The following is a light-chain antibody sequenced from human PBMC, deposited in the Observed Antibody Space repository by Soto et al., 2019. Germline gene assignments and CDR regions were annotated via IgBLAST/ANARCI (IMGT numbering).Light chain of an antibody. CDR3: QTWGTEV. J-gene: IGLJ2*01. CDR1: SGHSSYA. Sequence: QLVLTQSPSASASLGASVKLTCTLSSGHSSYAIAWHQQQPEKGPRYLMKLNSDGSHSKGDGIPDRISGSSSGAERYLTISSLQSEDEADYYCQTWGTEVFGGGTKLTVL. V-gene: IGLV4-69*01. CDR2: LNSDGSH.